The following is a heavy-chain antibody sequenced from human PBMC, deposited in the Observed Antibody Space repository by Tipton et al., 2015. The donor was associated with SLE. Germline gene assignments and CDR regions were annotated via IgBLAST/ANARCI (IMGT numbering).Heavy chain of an antibody. CDR1: GFTLSSYA. CDR2: IWYDGSNK. CDR3: LRSPNYYYGMDV. Sequence: SLRLSCAASGFTLSSYAMSWVRQAPGKGLEWVAVIWYDGSNKYYADSVKGRFTISRDNSKNTLYLQMNSLRAEDTAVYYCLRSPNYYYGMDVWGQGTTVTVSS. J-gene: IGHJ6*02. V-gene: IGHV3-33*08.